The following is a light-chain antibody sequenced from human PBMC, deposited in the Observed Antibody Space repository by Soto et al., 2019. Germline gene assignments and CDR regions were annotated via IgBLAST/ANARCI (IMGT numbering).Light chain of an antibody. V-gene: IGKV3-15*01. Sequence: EIVVTQSPATLSVSPGESATISCRASQSVGSNFAWFQQKPGQAPRLLIYGASTRAPATSFRFSGSGSGTEFTLTISSLQSEDFAFYYCQQYNNWQPLTFGGGTKVEIK. CDR1: QSVGSN. J-gene: IGKJ4*01. CDR2: GAS. CDR3: QQYNNWQPLT.